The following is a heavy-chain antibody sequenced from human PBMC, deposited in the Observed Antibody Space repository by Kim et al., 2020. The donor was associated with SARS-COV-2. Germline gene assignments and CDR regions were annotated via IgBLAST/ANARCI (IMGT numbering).Heavy chain of an antibody. V-gene: IGHV1-2*02. Sequence: ASVKVSCRASGYTFTDYFFHWVRQAPGQGLQWMGWIDPNSGDKKYAQRFQGRVTLTTDTSISTAYMELSRLRSDDTAVYFCARGDYFNYWGQGTLVTVSS. J-gene: IGHJ4*02. CDR3: ARGDYFNY. CDR1: GYTFTDYF. CDR2: IDPNSGDK.